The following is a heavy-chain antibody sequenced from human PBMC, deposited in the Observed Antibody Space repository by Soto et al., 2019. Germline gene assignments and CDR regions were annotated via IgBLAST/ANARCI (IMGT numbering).Heavy chain of an antibody. J-gene: IGHJ3*02. CDR1: GGSMSRYF. CDR3: ARGRGGTYDAFDI. CDR2: IYYSGTT. V-gene: IGHV4-59*01. Sequence: SETLSLTCTVSGGSMSRYFWSWIRQPPGKGLEWIGYIYYSGTTNYNPSLKSRVTTSLDTSKNQFSLKVVSLTAADTAFYYCARGRGGTYDAFDIWGPGTLVTVSS. D-gene: IGHD1-26*01.